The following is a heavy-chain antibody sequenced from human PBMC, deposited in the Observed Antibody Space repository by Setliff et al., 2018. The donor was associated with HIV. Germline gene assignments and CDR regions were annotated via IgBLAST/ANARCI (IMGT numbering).Heavy chain of an antibody. CDR2: ISARSDYS. J-gene: IGHJ4*02. V-gene: IGHV3-23*01. CDR1: GFTFSAYV. CDR3: APIRDGYNYFFDH. Sequence: HPGGSLRLSCAASGFTFSAYVMSWIRQAPGRGPEWVSAISARSDYSYAADSMKGRFTISRDNSKNTLYLQMTDLRAEDTAIYYCAPIRDGYNYFFDHWGQGTLVTVSS. D-gene: IGHD5-12*01.